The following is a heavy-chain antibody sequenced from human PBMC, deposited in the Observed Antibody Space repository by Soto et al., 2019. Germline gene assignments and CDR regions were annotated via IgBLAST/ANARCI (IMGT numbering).Heavy chain of an antibody. J-gene: IGHJ2*01. CDR2: IIPIFGTA. D-gene: IGHD6-13*01. CDR1: GGTFSSYA. Sequence: QVQLVQSGAEVKKPGSSVKVSCKASGGTFSSYAISWVRQAPGQGLEWMGGIIPIFGTANYEQKFQGRVTITGDESTSTADGERSGRRSEDTAGYYGAGGVIAAAARYCELWGRGSLVTVSS. CDR3: AGGVIAAAARYCEL. V-gene: IGHV1-69*01.